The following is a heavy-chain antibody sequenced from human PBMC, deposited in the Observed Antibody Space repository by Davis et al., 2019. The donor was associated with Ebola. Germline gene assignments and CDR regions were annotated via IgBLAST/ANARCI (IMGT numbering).Heavy chain of an antibody. J-gene: IGHJ4*02. Sequence: SVKVSCKASGGTFSSYAISWVRQAPGQGLEWMGGIIPIFGTANYAQKFQGRVTITADKSTSTAYMELSSLRSEDTAVYYCARAGGIYDSSGSSALKYWGQGTLVIVSS. CDR3: ARAGGIYDSSGSSALKY. V-gene: IGHV1-69*06. CDR1: GGTFSSYA. CDR2: IIPIFGTA. D-gene: IGHD3-22*01.